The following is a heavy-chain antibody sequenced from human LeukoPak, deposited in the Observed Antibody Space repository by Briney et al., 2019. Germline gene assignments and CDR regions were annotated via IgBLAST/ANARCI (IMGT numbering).Heavy chain of an antibody. CDR1: GGSTSIFY. D-gene: IGHD1-20*01. CDR3: ARRYNWTFGFAP. J-gene: IGHJ5*02. CDR2: IYSSGDT. V-gene: IGHV4-59*01. Sequence: SETLSLICTVSGGSTSIFYGSCIREPPGKGLECRGYIYSSGDTNQNTSLKSRVTISVDTSKNQFSLKLSSVTAADTAVYYCARRYNWTFGFAPWGQGTLVTVSS.